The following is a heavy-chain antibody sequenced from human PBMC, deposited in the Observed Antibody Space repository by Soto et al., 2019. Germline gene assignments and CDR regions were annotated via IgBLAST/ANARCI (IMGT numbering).Heavy chain of an antibody. CDR2: IYYSGST. D-gene: IGHD3-10*01. CDR1: GGSISSGGYY. Sequence: TSETLSLTCTVSGGSISSGGYYWSWIRQHPGKGMEWIGYIYYSGSTYYNTSLKSRVTISVDTSKNQFSLKLSSVPAADTAVYYCARDSLEYYGSGRSTYYYYGMDVWGQGTTVTVSS. CDR3: ARDSLEYYGSGRSTYYYYGMDV. J-gene: IGHJ6*02. V-gene: IGHV4-31*03.